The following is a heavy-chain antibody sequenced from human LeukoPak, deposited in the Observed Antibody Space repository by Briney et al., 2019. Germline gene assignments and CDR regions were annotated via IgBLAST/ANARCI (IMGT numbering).Heavy chain of an antibody. V-gene: IGHV3-23*01. J-gene: IGHJ4*02. Sequence: GGSLRLSCAASGFTFSSYAMSWVRQAPGKGLEWVSAISCSGGSTYYADSVKGRFTISRDNSKNQLYLQMNSLRAEDTAVYYCAITRRPTYYYDSSGTRVGYFDYWGQGTLVTVSS. CDR1: GFTFSSYA. CDR3: AITRRPTYYYDSSGTRVGYFDY. CDR2: ISCSGGST. D-gene: IGHD3-22*01.